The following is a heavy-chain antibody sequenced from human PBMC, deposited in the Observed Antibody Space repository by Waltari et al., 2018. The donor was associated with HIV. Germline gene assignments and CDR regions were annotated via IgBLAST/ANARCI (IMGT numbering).Heavy chain of an antibody. CDR1: GYTFTSYD. J-gene: IGHJ4*02. CDR2: MNRNSGNT. D-gene: IGHD5-12*01. V-gene: IGHV1-8*01. CDR3: ASWSGDSRDGYNYSCDY. Sequence: QVQLVQSGAEVKKPGASVKVSCKASGYTFTSYDINWVRQATGQGLEWMGWMNRNSGNTGYAQKFQGRVTMTRNTSMSTAYMELSSLRSEDTAVYYCASWSGDSRDGYNYSCDYWGQGTLVTVSS.